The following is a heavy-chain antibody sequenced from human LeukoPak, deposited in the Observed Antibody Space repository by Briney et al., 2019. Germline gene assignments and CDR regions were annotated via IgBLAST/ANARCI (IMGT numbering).Heavy chain of an antibody. CDR3: ARGSIGGRLDY. Sequence: PGGSLRLSCVASGFTFTGHSMHWVRQAPGKGLEWVAVVGTDEKTIFYADSLKGRFTMSRDNSRNTVYLQMDSLKADDTAVYYCARGSIGGRLDYWGQGTLVTVSS. CDR1: GFTFTGHS. J-gene: IGHJ4*02. V-gene: IGHV3-30*04. D-gene: IGHD4-23*01. CDR2: VGTDEKTI.